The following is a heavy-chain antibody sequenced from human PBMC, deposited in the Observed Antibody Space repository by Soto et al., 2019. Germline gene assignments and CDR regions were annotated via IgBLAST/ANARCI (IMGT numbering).Heavy chain of an antibody. CDR2: IYHYGNA. Sequence: QLQLQESGSGLVKPSQTLSLTCAVSGGSISIDGYSWSWIRQPPGKGLEWIAYIYHYGNAHDNASLRGRXTXSXXRSKNQCSLILRSVTAADTAVYYCARDGGYGLLAYWGQGILVTVSS. CDR1: GGSISIDGYS. V-gene: IGHV4-30-2*01. J-gene: IGHJ4*02. D-gene: IGHD1-1*01. CDR3: ARDGGYGLLAY.